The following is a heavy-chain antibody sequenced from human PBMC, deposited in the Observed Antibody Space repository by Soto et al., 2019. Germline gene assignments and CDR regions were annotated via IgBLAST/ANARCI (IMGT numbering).Heavy chain of an antibody. Sequence: QGQLQQSGAGLLKPSETLSLSCVAYGVSFSGYYWSWILQSPVQALTWIGGINHRGSTSSHPSLEGRVTISVYTAKNQFSLKLPCVTAADTVMYYWARDGFCTRTTCRVGNWCDPWGHGALGTVSS. J-gene: IGHJ5*02. D-gene: IGHD2-2*01. CDR1: GVSFSGYY. V-gene: IGHV4-34*01. CDR3: ARDGFCTRTTCRVGNWCDP. CDR2: INHRGST.